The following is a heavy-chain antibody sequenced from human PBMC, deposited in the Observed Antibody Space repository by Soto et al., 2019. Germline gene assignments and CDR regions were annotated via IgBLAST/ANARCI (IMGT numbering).Heavy chain of an antibody. Sequence: SETLSLTCSVSGAALNSGNYYWSWIRQVPGKGLEWIGHIYVTGAADYNPSLRDRITISQDTSERQFSLNLRLVTAADTAVYYCARLRIATNNYKWFDPWGQGTLVTVSS. J-gene: IGHJ5*02. V-gene: IGHV4-31*03. CDR1: GAALNSGNYY. CDR3: ARLRIATNNYKWFDP. CDR2: IYVTGAA. D-gene: IGHD2-21*01.